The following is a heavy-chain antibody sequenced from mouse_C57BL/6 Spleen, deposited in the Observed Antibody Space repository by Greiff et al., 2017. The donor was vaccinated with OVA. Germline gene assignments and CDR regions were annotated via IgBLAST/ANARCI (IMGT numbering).Heavy chain of an antibody. V-gene: IGHV1-80*01. CDR3: ARGDYYGSSYVY. CDR2: IYPGDGDT. Sequence: VQLQQSGAELVKPGASVKISCKASGYAFSSYWMNWVKQRPGKGLEWIGQIYPGDGDTNYNGKFKGKATLTADKSSSTAYMQLSSLTSEDSAVYFCARGDYYGSSYVYWGQGTLVTVSA. CDR1: GYAFSSYW. J-gene: IGHJ3*01. D-gene: IGHD1-1*01.